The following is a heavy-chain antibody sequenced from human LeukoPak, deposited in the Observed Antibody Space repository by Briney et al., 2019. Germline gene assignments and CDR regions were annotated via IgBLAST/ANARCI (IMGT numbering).Heavy chain of an antibody. CDR1: GFTFSSYW. J-gene: IGHJ5*02. CDR2: IKQDGSEK. D-gene: IGHD2-2*02. V-gene: IGHV3-7*01. Sequence: GGSLRLSCAASGFTFSSYWMSWVRQAPGKGLEWVANIKQDGSEKYYVDSVKGRFTISRDNAKNSLYLQMNSLRAEDTAVYYCARLGYCSSTSCYRWFDPWGQGTLVTVSS. CDR3: ARLGYCSSTSCYRWFDP.